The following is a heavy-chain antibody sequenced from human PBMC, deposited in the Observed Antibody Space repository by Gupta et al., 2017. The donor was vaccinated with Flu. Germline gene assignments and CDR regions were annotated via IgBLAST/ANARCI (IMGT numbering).Heavy chain of an antibody. Sequence: EAQLVESGGGLVEPGEFLRLSCAASGFLFGTYFISWVRQAPGKGLEWVSSISSSSSYIHYTDSVKGRITISRDNAKNSLSLQLKSLTAEDTAVYYCVRHFSDRDAFDVWGQGTMVTVFS. CDR1: GFLFGTYF. J-gene: IGHJ3*01. D-gene: IGHD3-22*01. CDR3: VRHFSDRDAFDV. CDR2: ISSSSSYI. V-gene: IGHV3-21*02.